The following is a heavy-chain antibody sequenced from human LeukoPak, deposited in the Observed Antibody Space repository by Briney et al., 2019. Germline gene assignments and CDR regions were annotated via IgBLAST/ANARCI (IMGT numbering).Heavy chain of an antibody. J-gene: IGHJ4*02. D-gene: IGHD3-22*01. CDR2: INTNTGNP. CDR1: GYTFTSYG. CDR3: ARVVRGSSGYRYYFDY. V-gene: IGHV7-4-1*02. Sequence: ASVKVSCKASGYTFTSYGISWVRQAPGQGLEWMGWINTNTGNPTYAQGFTGRFVFSLDTSVSTAYLQISNLKAEDIAVYYCARVVRGSSGYRYYFDYWGQGTLVTVSS.